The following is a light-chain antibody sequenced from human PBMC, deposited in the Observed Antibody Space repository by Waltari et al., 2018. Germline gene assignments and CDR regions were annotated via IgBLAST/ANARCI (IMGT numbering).Light chain of an antibody. J-gene: IGKJ1*01. CDR2: WAS. CDR1: QSLLYKSNNKNY. V-gene: IGKV4-1*01. Sequence: DIVMTQSPDSLAVSLGERATIKRNSSQSLLYKSNNKNYLAWYQEKPGQPPKLLIYWASTRESGVPDRFSGSGSGTDFTLTISSLQAEDVAVYYCQQYYSTPWTFGQGTKVEVK. CDR3: QQYYSTPWT.